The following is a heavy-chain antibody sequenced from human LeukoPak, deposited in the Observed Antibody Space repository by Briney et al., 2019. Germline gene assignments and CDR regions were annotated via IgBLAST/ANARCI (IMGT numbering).Heavy chain of an antibody. V-gene: IGHV3-30*03. CDR3: ASGGYSSGYVEATVDY. D-gene: IGHD5-18*01. CDR1: GVTFSSYG. CDR2: ISYDGSNK. Sequence: VGSLRLSCAASGVTFSSYGMHWVRQAPGKGREWGAGISYDGSNKYYADSVKGRFTISRDNSKNTLYLQMNSLRAEDTAVYYCASGGYSSGYVEATVDYWGQGTLVTVSS. J-gene: IGHJ4*02.